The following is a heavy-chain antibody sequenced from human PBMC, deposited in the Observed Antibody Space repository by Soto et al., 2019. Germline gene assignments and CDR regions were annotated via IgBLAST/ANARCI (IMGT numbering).Heavy chain of an antibody. CDR2: IYYSGST. CDR3: ARLDYGDYGWDY. Sequence: VQLQESGPGLVKPSETLSLTCTVSGGSISSYYWSWIRQPPGKGLEWIGYIYYSGSTNYNPSLKSRVTISVDTSKNQFSLKLSSVTAADTAVYYCARLDYGDYGWDYWGQGTLVTVSS. J-gene: IGHJ4*02. V-gene: IGHV4-59*08. CDR1: GGSISSYY. D-gene: IGHD4-17*01.